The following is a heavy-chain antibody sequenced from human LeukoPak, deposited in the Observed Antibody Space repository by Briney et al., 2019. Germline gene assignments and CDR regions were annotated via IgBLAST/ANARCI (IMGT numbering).Heavy chain of an antibody. D-gene: IGHD3-3*01. J-gene: IGHJ5*02. V-gene: IGHV1-46*01. CDR1: GYTFSSYY. CDR3: ARALFYDFWSGYHNWFDP. Sequence: ASVKVSCKASGYTFSSYYMHWVRQAPGQGLEWMGIISPSGSSTSHAQKFQGRVTMTRDTSTATVSMEVSSLRSDDTAVYYCARALFYDFWSGYHNWFDPWGQGTLVTVSS. CDR2: ISPSGSST.